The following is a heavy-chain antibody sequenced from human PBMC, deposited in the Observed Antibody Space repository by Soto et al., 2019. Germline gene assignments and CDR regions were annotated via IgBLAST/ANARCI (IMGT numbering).Heavy chain of an antibody. CDR1: GYTFTNYA. CDR2: INAANGNT. D-gene: IGHD2-15*01. V-gene: IGHV1-3*05. J-gene: IGHJ4*01. CDR3: PEFRGYSLLNY. Sequence: QVQLVQSGAEEKKPGASVKVSCKASGYTFTNYAMHWVRQAPGQRLEWMGWINAANGNTKYSQKFQGRVTITRDTPASTSYMALGSLSPEETPLIYCPEFRGYSLLNYWGQEPWSPSPQ.